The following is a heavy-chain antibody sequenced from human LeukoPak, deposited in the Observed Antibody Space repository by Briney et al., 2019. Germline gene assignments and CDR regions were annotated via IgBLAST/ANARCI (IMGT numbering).Heavy chain of an antibody. CDR3: ARGVAAAGNDAFDI. CDR2: ISSNGGST. V-gene: IGHV3-64*04. J-gene: IGHJ3*02. D-gene: IGHD6-13*01. Sequence: GGSLRLSCSASGFTFSSYAMHWVRQAPGKGLEYVSAISSNGGSTYYADSVKGRFTISRDNAKNSLYLQMNSLRAEDTAVYYCARGVAAAGNDAFDIWGQGTMVTVSS. CDR1: GFTFSSYA.